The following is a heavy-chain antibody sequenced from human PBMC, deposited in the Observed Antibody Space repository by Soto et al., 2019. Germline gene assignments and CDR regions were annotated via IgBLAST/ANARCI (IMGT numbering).Heavy chain of an antibody. CDR3: ARGVSAGVDY. V-gene: IGHV1-8*01. Sequence: GSVEVSFKASGYRLTSLDINLVRQTAGQGLEWMGWIQPSTGRTGYAQKFQGRVTMTRYTPINTAYMELTTLTSDDTAFYYCARGVSAGVDYWGQGTMVTVSS. D-gene: IGHD1-26*01. CDR2: IQPSTGRT. CDR1: GYRLTSLD. J-gene: IGHJ4*02.